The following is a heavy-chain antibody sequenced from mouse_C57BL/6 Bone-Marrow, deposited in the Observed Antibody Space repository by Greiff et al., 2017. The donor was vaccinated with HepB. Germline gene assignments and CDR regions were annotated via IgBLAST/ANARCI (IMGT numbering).Heavy chain of an antibody. CDR1: GYTFTSYW. D-gene: IGHD1-1*01. J-gene: IGHJ2*01. Sequence: QVQLQQPGAELVRPGTSVKLSCKASGYTFTSYWMHWVKQRPGQGLEWIGVIDPSDSYTNYNQKFKGKATLTVDTSSSTAYMQLSSLTSEDSAVYYCARRHYDGSSYEGYWGQGTTLTVSS. CDR3: ARRHYDGSSYEGY. V-gene: IGHV1-59*01. CDR2: IDPSDSYT.